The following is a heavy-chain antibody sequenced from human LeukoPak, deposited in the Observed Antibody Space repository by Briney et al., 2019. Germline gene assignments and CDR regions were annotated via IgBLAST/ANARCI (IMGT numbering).Heavy chain of an antibody. CDR2: INHSGST. Sequence: SETLSLTCAVYGGSFSGYSWTWIRQPPGKGLEWIGEINHSGSTNYNPSLKSRVTISVDTSKNQFSLKLTSVTAADTAVYYCARPYYYDSRIDPWGQGTLVTVSS. CDR1: GGSFSGYS. CDR3: ARPYYYDSRIDP. V-gene: IGHV4-34*01. J-gene: IGHJ5*02. D-gene: IGHD3-22*01.